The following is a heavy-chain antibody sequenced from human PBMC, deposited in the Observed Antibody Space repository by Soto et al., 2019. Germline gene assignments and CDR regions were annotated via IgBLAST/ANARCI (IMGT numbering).Heavy chain of an antibody. CDR2: ILHDGGDQ. CDR1: GFTFSKYG. J-gene: IGHJ3*02. CDR3: ARDDDRPDNGLDM. V-gene: IGHV3-33*05. D-gene: IGHD2-8*01. Sequence: QVQLVESGGGVVQPGRSLRLSCAASGFTFSKYGMHWVRQAPGKGLEWVGVILHDGGDQRYGDSVKGRFTISRDNSKNTLYLQINSLRVEDTAVYYCARDDDRPDNGLDMWGQGTMVTVSS.